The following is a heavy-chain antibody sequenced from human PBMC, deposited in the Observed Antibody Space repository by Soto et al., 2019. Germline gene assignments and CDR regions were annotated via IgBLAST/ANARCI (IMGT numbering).Heavy chain of an antibody. J-gene: IGHJ6*02. CDR2: ISGNSGST. CDR3: AKGPYYYSMDV. CDR1: GFTFRSYV. Sequence: SLLLYCEASGFTFRSYVMSWVRQAPGKGLEWVSTISGNSGSTYYADSVKGRFTISRDNSKNTLYLQMNSLRVEDTAVYFCAKGPYYYSMDVWGQGTSVTGSS. V-gene: IGHV3-23*01.